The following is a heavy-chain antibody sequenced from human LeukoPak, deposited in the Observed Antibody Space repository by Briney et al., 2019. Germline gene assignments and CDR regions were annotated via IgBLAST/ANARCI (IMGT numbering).Heavy chain of an antibody. CDR3: ARPTRDSGTLDH. D-gene: IGHD6-19*01. V-gene: IGHV3-11*04. CDR2: ISSSGSTI. J-gene: IGHJ1*01. Sequence: GGSLRLSCAASGFTFSDYYMSWIRQAPGKGLEWVSYISSSGSTIYYADSVKGRFTISRDNSKNTLYLQMNSLRAEDTAVYYCARPTRDSGTLDHWGQGTLVTVSS. CDR1: GFTFSDYY.